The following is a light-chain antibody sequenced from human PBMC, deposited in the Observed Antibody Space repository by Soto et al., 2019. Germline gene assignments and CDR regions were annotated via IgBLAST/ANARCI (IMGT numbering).Light chain of an antibody. CDR3: TSYATGSAYV. Sequence: SALTQPPSVSGSPGQSVTISCHGNNSEVGGYNRVSWYQQPPGKAPKLLIYDVSNRPSGGSTRFSGSKSGNTASLTISGLQAEDEADYYCTSYATGSAYVFGPGTKVTVL. CDR1: NSEVGGYNR. CDR2: DVS. V-gene: IGLV2-18*02. J-gene: IGLJ1*01.